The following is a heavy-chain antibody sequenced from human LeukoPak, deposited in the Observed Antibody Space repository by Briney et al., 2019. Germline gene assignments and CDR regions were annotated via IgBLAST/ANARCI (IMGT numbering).Heavy chain of an antibody. Sequence: ASVKVSCKASGYTFTSYGISGVRQAPGQGLEWMGWISAYNGNTNYAQQLQGRATMTTDTSTSTAYMELRSLRSDDTAVYYCARGIAVAGTVYYFDYWGQGTLVTVSS. CDR3: ARGIAVAGTVYYFDY. D-gene: IGHD6-19*01. CDR1: GYTFTSYG. J-gene: IGHJ4*02. V-gene: IGHV1-18*01. CDR2: ISAYNGNT.